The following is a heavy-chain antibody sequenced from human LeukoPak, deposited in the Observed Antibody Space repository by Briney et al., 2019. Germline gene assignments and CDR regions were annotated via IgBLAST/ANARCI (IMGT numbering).Heavy chain of an antibody. CDR2: IIPIFGIA. Sequence: LVKVSCEASGGTFSSYAISWVRQAPGQGLEWMGRIIPIFGIANYAQKFQGRVTITADKSTSTAYMELSSLRSEDTAVYYCASSGGYYYDSSGYYSSQYFQHWGQGTLVTVSS. V-gene: IGHV1-69*04. J-gene: IGHJ1*01. D-gene: IGHD3-22*01. CDR1: GGTFSSYA. CDR3: ASSGGYYYDSSGYYSSQYFQH.